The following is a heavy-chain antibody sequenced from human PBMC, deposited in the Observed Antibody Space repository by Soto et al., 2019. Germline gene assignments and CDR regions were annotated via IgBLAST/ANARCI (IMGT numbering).Heavy chain of an antibody. CDR3: ARDLWGYCGTDCYPLDV. D-gene: IGHD2-21*02. CDR2: MYNTGST. V-gene: IGHV4-59*01. J-gene: IGHJ6*02. CDR1: GGYISGYC. Sequence: SETLSLTSPVSGGYISGYCWSWIRQPPGKGLEWIGYMYNTGSTVYNPSFKSRVTISVDTSKNQFSLKLNSVTAADTAVYYCARDLWGYCGTDCYPLDVWGQGTTVTVSS.